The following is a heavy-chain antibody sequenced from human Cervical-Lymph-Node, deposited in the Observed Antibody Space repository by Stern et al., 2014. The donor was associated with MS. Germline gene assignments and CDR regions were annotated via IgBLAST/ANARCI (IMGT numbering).Heavy chain of an antibody. J-gene: IGHJ6*02. V-gene: IGHV1-69*01. CDR2: IIPIFGTA. D-gene: IGHD1-26*01. CDR3: ARGELKEGLVRGMDV. Sequence: QVQLLQPGAEVKKPGSSVKVSCKASGGTFSSYAISWVRQAPGQGLEWMGGIIPIFGTANYAQKFQGRATITADESTSTAYMELSSLRSEDTAVYYVARGELKEGLVRGMDVWGQGTTVTVPS. CDR1: GGTFSSYA.